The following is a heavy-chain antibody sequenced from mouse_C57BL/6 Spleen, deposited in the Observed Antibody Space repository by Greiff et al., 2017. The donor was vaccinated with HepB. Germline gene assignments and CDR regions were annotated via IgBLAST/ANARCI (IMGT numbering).Heavy chain of an antibody. J-gene: IGHJ2*01. D-gene: IGHD2-2*01. Sequence: VKLQQPGAELVKPGASVKLSCKASGYTFTSYWMQWVKQRPGQGLEWIGEIDPSDSYTNYNQKFKGKATLTVDTSSSTAYMQLSSLTSEDSAVYYCASYEGYDGDYFDYWGQGTTLTVSS. CDR2: IDPSDSYT. CDR1: GYTFTSYW. V-gene: IGHV1-50*01. CDR3: ASYEGYDGDYFDY.